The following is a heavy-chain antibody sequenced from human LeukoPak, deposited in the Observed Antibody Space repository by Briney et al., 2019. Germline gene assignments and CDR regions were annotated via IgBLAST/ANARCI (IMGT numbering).Heavy chain of an antibody. V-gene: IGHV4-59*08. CDR2: IYYSGST. Sequence: SGTLSLTCTVSGGSISSYYWSWIRQPPGKGLEWIGYIYYSGSTNYNPSLESRVTISVDTSKNQFSLKLSSVTAADTAVYYCARRRRGWLLTEPPGGMDVWGQGTTVTVSS. J-gene: IGHJ6*02. CDR1: GGSISSYY. CDR3: ARRRRGWLLTEPPGGMDV. D-gene: IGHD5-24*01.